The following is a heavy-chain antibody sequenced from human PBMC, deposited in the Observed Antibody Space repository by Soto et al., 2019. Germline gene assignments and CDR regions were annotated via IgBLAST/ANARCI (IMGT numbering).Heavy chain of an antibody. CDR2: ISSSSSYI. Sequence: EVQLVESGGGLVKPGGSLRLSCAASGFTFSSYSMNWVRQAPGKGLEWVSSISSSSSYIDYAASVKGRFTISRDNAKNSLYLQMNSLRAEDTAVYYCAGMDEWLHSARDYWGQGTLVTVAA. CDR1: GFTFSSYS. D-gene: IGHD3-3*01. V-gene: IGHV3-21*01. J-gene: IGHJ4*02. CDR3: AGMDEWLHSARDY.